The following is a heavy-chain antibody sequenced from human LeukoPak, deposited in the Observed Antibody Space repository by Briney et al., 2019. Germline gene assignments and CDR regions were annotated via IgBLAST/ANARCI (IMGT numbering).Heavy chain of an antibody. V-gene: IGHV3-7*01. CDR2: IKQDGSEK. J-gene: IGHJ4*02. Sequence: PAGSLRLSCAAFGFTFSSYWMSWVRQAPGNGLEWVANIKQDGSEKYYVDSVKGRFTISRDNAKNSLYLQMNSLRAEDTAVYYCARVPKYSSSFPFDYWGQGTLVTVSS. CDR1: GFTFSSYW. D-gene: IGHD6-6*01. CDR3: ARVPKYSSSFPFDY.